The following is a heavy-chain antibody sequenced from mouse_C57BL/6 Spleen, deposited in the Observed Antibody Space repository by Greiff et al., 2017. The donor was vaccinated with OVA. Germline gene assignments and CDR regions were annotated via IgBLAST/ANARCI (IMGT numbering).Heavy chain of an antibody. J-gene: IGHJ3*01. Sequence: EVKVEESGGGLVQPGGSMKLSCAASGFTFSDAWMDWVRQSPEKGLEWVAEIRNKDNNHATYYAESVKGRFTISRDDSKSSVYLQMNSLRAEDTCIYYCTGRAYWGQGTLVTVSA. V-gene: IGHV6-6*01. CDR1: GFTFSDAW. CDR2: IRNKDNNHAT. CDR3: TGRAY.